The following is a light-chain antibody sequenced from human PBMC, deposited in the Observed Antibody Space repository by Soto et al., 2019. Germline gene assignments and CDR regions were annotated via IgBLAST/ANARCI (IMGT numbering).Light chain of an antibody. J-gene: IGKJ4*01. V-gene: IGKV3D-15*01. CDR2: GAS. Sequence: EIVMTQSPATLSVSPGERATLSCRASQSVNIYLAWYQQKPGQAPRLLIFGASYRATGIPARFSGSGSGTEFNLTISSLQSEDFATYYCQQADSFPLSFGGGTKVEI. CDR1: QSVNIY. CDR3: QQADSFPLS.